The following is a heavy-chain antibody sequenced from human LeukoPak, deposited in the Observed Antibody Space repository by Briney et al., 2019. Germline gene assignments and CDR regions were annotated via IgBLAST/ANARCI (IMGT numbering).Heavy chain of an antibody. V-gene: IGHV1-18*04. CDR2: TSAYNGNT. D-gene: IGHD3-22*01. CDR1: GYTFTSNY. CDR3: ARDKAPGTYYYDSSGYYY. J-gene: IGHJ4*02. Sequence: ASVKVSCKASGYTFTSNYMHWVRQAPGQGLECMGWTSAYNGNTNYAQKLQGRVTMTTDTSTSTAYMELRSLRSDDTAVYYCARDKAPGTYYYDSSGYYYWGQGTLVTVSS.